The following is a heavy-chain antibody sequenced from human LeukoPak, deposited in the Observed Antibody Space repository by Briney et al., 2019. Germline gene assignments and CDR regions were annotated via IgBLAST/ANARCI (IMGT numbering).Heavy chain of an antibody. CDR2: ISSTGGTT. D-gene: IGHD2-15*01. CDR3: AKNGDRGAYCTGGTCYPYFYYMDV. J-gene: IGHJ6*03. Sequence: GGTLRLSCAASGITFSSYGMSWVRQAPGKGLEWVSSISSTGGTTYYADSVKGRFTISRDNSKNTLYLQMNSLRAEDTAIYYCAKNGDRGAYCTGGTCYPYFYYMDVWGKGTTVTI. CDR1: GITFSSYG. V-gene: IGHV3-23*01.